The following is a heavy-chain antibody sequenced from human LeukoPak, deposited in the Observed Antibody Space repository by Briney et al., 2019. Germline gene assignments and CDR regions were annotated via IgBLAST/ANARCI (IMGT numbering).Heavy chain of an antibody. D-gene: IGHD2-15*01. V-gene: IGHV3-48*03. CDR2: ITGSGRTI. CDR1: GFIFSNYE. CDR3: AIVDCSGGSCYFDY. Sequence: GGSLRLSCAASGFIFSNYEMNWVREAPGKGLEWVSYITGSGRTIYYADSVKGRFTISRDNAKNSLYLQMSSLRAEDTAVYYCAIVDCSGGSCYFDYWGQGTLVTVSS. J-gene: IGHJ4*02.